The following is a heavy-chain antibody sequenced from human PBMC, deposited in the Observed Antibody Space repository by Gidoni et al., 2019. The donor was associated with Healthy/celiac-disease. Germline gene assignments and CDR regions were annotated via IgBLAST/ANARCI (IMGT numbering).Heavy chain of an antibody. CDR3: ADGRYYYGSGSYYKGCYYGMDV. J-gene: IGHJ6*04. CDR1: GGTFSSYA. D-gene: IGHD3-10*01. CDR2: IIPIFGTA. V-gene: IGHV1-69*01. Sequence: QVQLVQSGAEVKKPGSSVKVSCKASGGTFSSYAISWVRQAPGQGLEWMGGIIPIFGTANYAQKFQGRVTITADESTSTAYMELSSLRSEDTAVYYCADGRYYYGSGSYYKGCYYGMDVWGKGTTVTVSS.